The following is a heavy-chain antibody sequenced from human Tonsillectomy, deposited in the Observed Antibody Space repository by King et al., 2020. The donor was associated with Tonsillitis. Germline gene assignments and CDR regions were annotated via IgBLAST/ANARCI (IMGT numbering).Heavy chain of an antibody. D-gene: IGHD2-15*01. CDR1: GYTFTSYG. CDR3: AGGRSGEGYYYYGMDV. V-gene: IGHV1-18*01. J-gene: IGHJ6*02. CDR2: ISAYNGNT. Sequence: VQLVESGAEVKKPGASVKVSCKASGYTFTSYGISWVRQAPGQGLEWMGWISAYNGNTNYAQKLQGRVTMTTDTSTSTAYMELRSLRSDDTAVYYCAGGRSGEGYYYYGMDVWGQGTTVTVSS.